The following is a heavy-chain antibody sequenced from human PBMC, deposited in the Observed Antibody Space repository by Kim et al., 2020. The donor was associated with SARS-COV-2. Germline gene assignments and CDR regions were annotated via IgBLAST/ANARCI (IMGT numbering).Heavy chain of an antibody. CDR1: GFTVSSNY. CDR2: IYSGGST. V-gene: IGHV3-53*01. Sequence: GGSLRLSCAASGFTVSSNYMSWVRQAPGKGLEWVSVIYSGGSTYYADSVKGRFTISRDNSKNTLYLQMNSLRAEDTAVYYCARDIGYLAAARIQLHAFDIWGQGTMVTVSS. J-gene: IGHJ3*02. D-gene: IGHD6-13*01. CDR3: ARDIGYLAAARIQLHAFDI.